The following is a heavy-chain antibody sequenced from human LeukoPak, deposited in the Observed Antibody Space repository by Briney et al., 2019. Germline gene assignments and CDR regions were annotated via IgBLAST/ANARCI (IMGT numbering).Heavy chain of an antibody. CDR3: ARGQRVGSDFDY. CDR1: GYTFTSYD. Sequence: ASVKVSCKASGYTFTSYDINWVRQATGQGLEWMGWMNPNSGNTGYAQKFQGRVTMTRNTSISTAYMELSSLRSEDTAVHYCARGQRVGSDFDYWGQGTLVTVSS. CDR2: MNPNSGNT. V-gene: IGHV1-8*01. J-gene: IGHJ4*02.